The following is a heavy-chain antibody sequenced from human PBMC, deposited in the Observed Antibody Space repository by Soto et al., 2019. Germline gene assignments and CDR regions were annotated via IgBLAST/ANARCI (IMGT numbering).Heavy chain of an antibody. J-gene: IGHJ6*02. CDR3: AASCVACGGFNYYGMDV. CDR1: GDSISSGGYY. CDR2: IYYSGST. V-gene: IGHV4-31*03. Sequence: QVQLQESGPGLVKPSQTLSLTCTVSGDSISSGGYYWSWIRQHPGKGLEWIGYIYYSGSTYYNPSLKSRVTISVYTSKNQFSLKLSSVTAADTAVYYCAASCVACGGFNYYGMDVWGQGTTVTVSS. D-gene: IGHD2-21*01.